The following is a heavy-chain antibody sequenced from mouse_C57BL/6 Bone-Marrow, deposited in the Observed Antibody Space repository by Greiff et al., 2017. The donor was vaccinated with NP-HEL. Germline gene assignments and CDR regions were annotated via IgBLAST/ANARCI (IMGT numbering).Heavy chain of an antibody. J-gene: IGHJ4*01. CDR3: AYYGSSHYYAMDY. D-gene: IGHD1-1*01. V-gene: IGHV1-64*01. CDR1: GYTFTSYW. CDR2: IHPNSGST. Sequence: QVQLQQPGAELVKPGASVKLSCKASGYTFTSYWMHWVKQRPGQGLEWIGMIHPNSGSTNYNEKFKSKATLTVDKSSSTAYMQLSSLTSEDSAVYYCAYYGSSHYYAMDYWGQGTSVTVSS.